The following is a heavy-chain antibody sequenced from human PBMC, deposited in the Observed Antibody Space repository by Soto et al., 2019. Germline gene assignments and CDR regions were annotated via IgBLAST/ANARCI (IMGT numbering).Heavy chain of an antibody. CDR2: ISYDGSNK. Sequence: QVQLVESGGGVVQPGRSLRLSCAASGFTFSSYGMHWVRQAPGKGLEWVAVISYDGSNKYYADSVKGRFTISRDNSKNTLYLQMNSLSAEYTAVYYCARDSRPCSGYFQHWGQGTLVTVSS. V-gene: IGHV3-30*03. CDR3: ARDSRPCSGYFQH. CDR1: GFTFSSYG. J-gene: IGHJ1*01.